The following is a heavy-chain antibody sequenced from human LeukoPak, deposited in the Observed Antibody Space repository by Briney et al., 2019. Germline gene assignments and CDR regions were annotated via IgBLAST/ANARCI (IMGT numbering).Heavy chain of an antibody. CDR3: ARDGDAIVVVPAARLTPLDY. Sequence: ASVKVSCKASGYTFTSYGISWVRQAPGQGLEWMGWISAYNGNTNYAQKLQGRVTMTTDTSTSTVYMELRSLRSDDTAVYYCARDGDAIVVVPAARLTPLDYWGQGTLVTVSS. CDR2: ISAYNGNT. D-gene: IGHD2-2*01. V-gene: IGHV1-18*01. J-gene: IGHJ4*02. CDR1: GYTFTSYG.